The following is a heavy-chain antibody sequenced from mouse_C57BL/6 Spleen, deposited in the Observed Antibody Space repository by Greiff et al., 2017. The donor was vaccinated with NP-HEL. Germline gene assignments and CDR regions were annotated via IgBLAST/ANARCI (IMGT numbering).Heavy chain of an antibody. Sequence: VQLKESGPGLVKPSQSLSLTCSVTGYSITSGYYWNWIRQFPGNKLEWMGYISYDGSNNYNPSLKNRISITRDTSKNQFFLKLNSVTTEDTATYYCARDYGSSFDYCGQGTTLTVSS. CDR3: ARDYGSSFDY. V-gene: IGHV3-6*01. CDR1: GYSITSGYY. CDR2: ISYDGSN. J-gene: IGHJ2*01. D-gene: IGHD1-1*01.